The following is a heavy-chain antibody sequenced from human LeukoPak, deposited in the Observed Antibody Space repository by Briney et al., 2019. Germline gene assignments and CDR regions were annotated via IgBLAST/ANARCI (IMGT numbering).Heavy chain of an antibody. CDR2: IYYSGST. V-gene: IGHV4-39*07. CDR1: GGSISSSSYY. D-gene: IGHD1-14*01. CDR3: ARDRPGYWFDP. J-gene: IGHJ5*02. Sequence: PSETLSLTCTVSGGSISSSSYYWGWIRQPPGKGLEWIGGIYYSGSTYYNPSLKSRVTISVDTSKNQFSLKLSSVTAADTAVYYCARDRPGYWFDPWGQGTLVTVSS.